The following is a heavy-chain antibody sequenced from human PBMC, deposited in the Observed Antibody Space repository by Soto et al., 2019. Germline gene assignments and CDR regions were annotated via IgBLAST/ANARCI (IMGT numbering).Heavy chain of an antibody. CDR1: GFTVSSNY. J-gene: IGHJ4*02. CDR3: ARQGVDSRRHGPFDY. V-gene: IGHV3-53*01. Sequence: PGGSLRLSCAASGFTVSSNYMSWVRQAPGKGLEWVSVIYSGGSKYYADSVKGRFTISRDNSKNTLYLQMNSLRAEDTAVYYCARQGVDSRRHGPFDYWGQGTLVTVSS. D-gene: IGHD5-12*01. CDR2: IYSGGSK.